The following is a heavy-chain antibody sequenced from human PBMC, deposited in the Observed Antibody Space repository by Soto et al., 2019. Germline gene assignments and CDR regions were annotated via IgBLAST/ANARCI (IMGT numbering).Heavy chain of an antibody. CDR1: GFTFSLFA. D-gene: IGHD1-26*01. Sequence: QVQLVESGGGVVQPGRSLRLSCAASGFTFSLFAMHWVRQVPGKGLEWVAAVSKDGSNTYYADSVKGRFTISRDNPKNPVFRQMNNLRPEDTAVYQCVRDVWWEVGLDAFDICGQGTTVTVSS. CDR3: VRDVWWEVGLDAFDI. J-gene: IGHJ3*02. CDR2: VSKDGSNT. V-gene: IGHV3-30-3*01.